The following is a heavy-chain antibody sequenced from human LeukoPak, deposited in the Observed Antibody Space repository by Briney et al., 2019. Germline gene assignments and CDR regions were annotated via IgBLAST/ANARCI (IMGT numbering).Heavy chain of an antibody. Sequence: GESLKISCEASGYSFTSYWIGWVRQMPGKGLEWVALIYPVDSDTRYNPSFQGQVTISADKSINTVYLQWNSLKASDSAMYYCARHRGTIFGMVMYNWFDSWGQGTLVTVSS. CDR2: IYPVDSDT. V-gene: IGHV5-51*01. J-gene: IGHJ5*01. D-gene: IGHD3-3*01. CDR1: GYSFTSYW. CDR3: ARHRGTIFGMVMYNWFDS.